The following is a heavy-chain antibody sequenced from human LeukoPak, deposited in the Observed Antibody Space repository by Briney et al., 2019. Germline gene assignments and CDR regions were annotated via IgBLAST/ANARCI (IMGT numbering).Heavy chain of an antibody. V-gene: IGHV3-48*03. J-gene: IGHJ6*04. CDR1: GFTFSSYE. D-gene: IGHD3-10*02. Sequence: PGGSLRLSCAASGFTFSSYEMNWVRQAPGKGLEWVSYISSSGSTIYYADSVKGRFTISRDNAKNSPYPQMNSLRAEDTAVYYCAELGITMIGGVWGKGTTVTISS. CDR2: ISSSGSTI. CDR3: AELGITMIGGV.